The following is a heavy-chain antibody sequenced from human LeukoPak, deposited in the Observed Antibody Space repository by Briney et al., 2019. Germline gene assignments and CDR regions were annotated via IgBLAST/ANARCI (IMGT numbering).Heavy chain of an antibody. CDR2: ISAYNGNT. CDR3: ARIGTFYYDSSGYYPGDY. D-gene: IGHD3-22*01. V-gene: IGHV1-18*01. CDR1: GYTFTSYG. Sequence: ASVKVSCKASGYTFTSYGISWARQAPGQGLEWMGWISAYNGNTNYAQKLQGRVTMTTDTSTSTAYMELRSLRSDDTAVYYCARIGTFYYDSSGYYPGDYWGQGTLVTVSS. J-gene: IGHJ4*02.